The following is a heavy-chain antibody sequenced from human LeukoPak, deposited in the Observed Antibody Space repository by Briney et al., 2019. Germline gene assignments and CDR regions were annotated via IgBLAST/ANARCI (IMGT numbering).Heavy chain of an antibody. CDR1: GGSISSSNYY. J-gene: IGHJ4*02. V-gene: IGHV4-39*01. D-gene: IGHD6-19*01. CDR2: IYYSGST. CDR3: AIAVAGTPPFY. Sequence: PSETLSLTCTVSGGSISSSNYYWGWIRQPPGKGLEWIGSIYYSGSTYYNPSLKSRVTISVDTSKNQFSLKLSSVTAADTALYYCAIAVAGTPPFYWGQGTLVTVSS.